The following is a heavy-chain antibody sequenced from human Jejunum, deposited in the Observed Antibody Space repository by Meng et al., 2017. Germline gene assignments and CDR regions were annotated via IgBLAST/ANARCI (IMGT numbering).Heavy chain of an antibody. Sequence: QVELVRSGAGVSKAGPSMKLSGKASGSRVARFGGSWIRKAPGQGLEWVGWISAYTGKTDYAQKFQGRVLMTAETSTTTVYMELTSLTSDDTAVYYCARDKYAYALGYFDYWGQGTLVTVSS. D-gene: IGHD2-2*01. V-gene: IGHV1-18*01. CDR2: ISAYTGKT. J-gene: IGHJ4*02. CDR1: GSRVARFG. CDR3: ARDKYAYALGYFDY.